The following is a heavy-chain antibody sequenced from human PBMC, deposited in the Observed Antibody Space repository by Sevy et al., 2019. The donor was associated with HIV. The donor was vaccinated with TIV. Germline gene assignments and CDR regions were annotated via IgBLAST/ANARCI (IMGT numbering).Heavy chain of an antibody. CDR2: FDPEDDER. Sequence: ASVKVSCKVSGNTLTQLSMHWVRQVPGKGLEWMGSFDPEDDERIYAQKFQDRVTMTEDTSTDTAYMELSSLKSEDTAVYYCATTKDYYENSGDPFDYWGQGTLVTVSS. V-gene: IGHV1-24*01. CDR1: GNTLTQLS. CDR3: ATTKDYYENSGDPFDY. J-gene: IGHJ4*02. D-gene: IGHD3-22*01.